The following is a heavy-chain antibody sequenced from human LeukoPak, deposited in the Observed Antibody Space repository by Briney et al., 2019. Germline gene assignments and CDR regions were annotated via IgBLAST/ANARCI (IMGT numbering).Heavy chain of an antibody. CDR3: AREWTYYDFWSGYYEGPYYFDY. CDR1: GFTFSSYP. D-gene: IGHD3-3*01. J-gene: IGHJ4*02. V-gene: IGHV3-7*01. CDR2: IKQDGSEK. Sequence: PGGSLRLSCAASGFTFSSYPMSWVRQAPGKGLEWVANIKQDGSEKYYVDSVKGRFTISRDNAKNSLYLQMNSLRAEDTAVYYCAREWTYYDFWSGYYEGPYYFDYWGQGTLVTVSS.